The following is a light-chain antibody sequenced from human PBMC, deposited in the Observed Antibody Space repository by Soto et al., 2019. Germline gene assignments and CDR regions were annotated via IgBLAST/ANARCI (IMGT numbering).Light chain of an antibody. Sequence: QSVLTQPASVSGSPGQSITISCTGTRSDVGSYNLVSWYQQHPGKAPKLMTYEVGKRPSGVSNRFSGSKSGNTASLTISGLQAEDEADYYCCSYAGSSTYVFGTGTKLTVL. CDR1: RSDVGSYNL. V-gene: IGLV2-23*02. CDR3: CSYAGSSTYV. J-gene: IGLJ1*01. CDR2: EVG.